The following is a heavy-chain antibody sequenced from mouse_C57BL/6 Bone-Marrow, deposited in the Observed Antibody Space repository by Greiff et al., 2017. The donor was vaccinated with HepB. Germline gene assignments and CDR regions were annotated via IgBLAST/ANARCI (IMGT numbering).Heavy chain of an antibody. D-gene: IGHD2-1*01. J-gene: IGHJ3*01. V-gene: IGHV6-3*01. CDR1: GFTFSNYW. CDR3: TVGVYGNPWFAY. CDR2: IRLKSDNYAT. Sequence: EVQVVESGGGLVQPGGSMKLSCVASGFTFSNYWMNWVRQSPEKGLEWVAQIRLKSDNYATHYAESVKGRFTISRDDSKSSVYLQMNNLRAEDTGIYYCTVGVYGNPWFAYWGQGTLVTVSA.